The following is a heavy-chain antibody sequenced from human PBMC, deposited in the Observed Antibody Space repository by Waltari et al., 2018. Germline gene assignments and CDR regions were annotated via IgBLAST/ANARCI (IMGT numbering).Heavy chain of an antibody. V-gene: IGHV4-34*01. Sequence: QVQLQQWGAGLLKPSETLSLTCAVYGGSFSGYYWSWIRQPPGKGLEWIGEISHGGSSNYKPSLRSRYTISVDTAKNQFSLELGSVTAADTAVYYCARRLWFGQYYYYMDVWGKGTTVTVSS. CDR2: ISHGGSS. CDR1: GGSFSGYY. CDR3: ARRLWFGQYYYYMDV. D-gene: IGHD3-10*01. J-gene: IGHJ6*03.